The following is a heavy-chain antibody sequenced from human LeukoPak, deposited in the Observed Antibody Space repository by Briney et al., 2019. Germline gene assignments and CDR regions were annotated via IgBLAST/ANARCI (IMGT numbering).Heavy chain of an antibody. V-gene: IGHV3-7*03. CDR3: AKEHRVLRFLEWLSNFDY. CDR2: IKQDGSEK. Sequence: GGSLRLSCAASGFTFSSYWMSWVRQAPGKGLEWVANIKQDGSEKYYADSVKGRFTISRDNAKNSLYLQMNSLRAEDMALYYCAKEHRVLRFLEWLSNFDYWGQGTLVTVSS. J-gene: IGHJ4*02. D-gene: IGHD3-3*01. CDR1: GFTFSSYW.